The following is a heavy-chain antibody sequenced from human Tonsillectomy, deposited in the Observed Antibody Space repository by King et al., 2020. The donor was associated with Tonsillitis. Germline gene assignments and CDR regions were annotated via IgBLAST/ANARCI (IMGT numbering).Heavy chain of an antibody. Sequence: VQLVESGGGVVQPGRSLRLSCAASGFTFSSYAMHWVRQAPGMGLEWVAVISFDGSNKYYADSVKGRFTISRDNSKNTLYLQTNSLRAEDTAVYYCARAYIAVAGTGFDCWGQGALVTVSS. CDR3: ARAYIAVAGTGFDC. J-gene: IGHJ4*02. CDR2: ISFDGSNK. D-gene: IGHD6-19*01. CDR1: GFTFSSYA. V-gene: IGHV3-30*01.